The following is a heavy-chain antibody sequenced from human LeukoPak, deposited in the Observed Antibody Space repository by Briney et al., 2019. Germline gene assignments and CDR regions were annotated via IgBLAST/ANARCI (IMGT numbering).Heavy chain of an antibody. J-gene: IGHJ6*03. V-gene: IGHV1-2*02. CDR2: INPNSGGT. CDR3: AREVGRSGWVDGVDTKNYYYFYMYV. D-gene: IGHD6-19*01. Sequence: ASVKVSCQASGYTFTDYFIHWVRQAPGQGLEWMGWINPNSGGTNHAQKFQGRVTMTRDTPIGAAYMELSRLTSDDTAVYYCAREVGRSGWVDGVDTKNYYYFYMYVWGKGTTVTVSS. CDR1: GYTFTDYF.